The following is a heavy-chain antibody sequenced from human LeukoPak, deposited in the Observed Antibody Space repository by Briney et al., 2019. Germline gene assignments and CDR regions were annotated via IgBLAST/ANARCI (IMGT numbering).Heavy chain of an antibody. CDR1: GGSFSAYY. CDR2: INHSGST. Sequence: PSETLSLTCAVYGGSFSAYYWSWIRQPPGKGLEWIGEINHSGSTNYNPSLKSRVTISVDTSKNQFSLKLSSVTAADTAVYYCARGGRIVVVVAARRYNWFDPWGQGTLVTVSS. J-gene: IGHJ5*02. CDR3: ARGGRIVVVVAARRYNWFDP. V-gene: IGHV4-34*01. D-gene: IGHD2-15*01.